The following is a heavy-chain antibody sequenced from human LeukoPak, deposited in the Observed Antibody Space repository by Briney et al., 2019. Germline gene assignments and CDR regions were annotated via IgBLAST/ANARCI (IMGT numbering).Heavy chain of an antibody. Sequence: GGSLRLSCAASGFSFSSYWMHWVRQAPGKGLVWVSRIKTDGSSLDGSSTSYADSVKGRFTISRDNAKNTLYLQMDSLRAEDTAVYYCARVGDLAAFDIWGQGTMVTVSS. CDR2: IKTDGSSLDGSST. CDR1: GFSFSSYW. J-gene: IGHJ3*02. D-gene: IGHD1-26*01. V-gene: IGHV3-74*01. CDR3: ARVGDLAAFDI.